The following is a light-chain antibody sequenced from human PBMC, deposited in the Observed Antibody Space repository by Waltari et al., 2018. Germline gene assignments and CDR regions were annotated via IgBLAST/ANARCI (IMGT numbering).Light chain of an antibody. CDR2: KAS. V-gene: IGKV1-5*03. CDR1: QSINSW. J-gene: IGKJ4*01. Sequence: DIQMTQSPSTLSASVGDRVTITCRASQSINSWLAWYQQKPGKAPKLLIYKASSLESGVPSRFSGSGSYTEFTLTISSLQPDDFATYYCQQYKNYPLTFGGGTKVEIK. CDR3: QQYKNYPLT.